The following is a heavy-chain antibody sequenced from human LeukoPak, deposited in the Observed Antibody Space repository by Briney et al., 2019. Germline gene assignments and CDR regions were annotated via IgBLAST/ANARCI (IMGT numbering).Heavy chain of an antibody. V-gene: IGHV3-23*01. CDR2: ISGSGGST. J-gene: IGHJ4*02. CDR3: ARRRYSGSSQHFDY. Sequence: GGSLRLSCAASGFTFSSYAMSWVRQAPGKGLEWVSAISGSGGSTYYADPVKGRFTISRDNAKNSLYLQMNSLRTEDTAVYYCARRRYSGSSQHFDYWGQGTLVTVSS. D-gene: IGHD1-26*01. CDR1: GFTFSSYA.